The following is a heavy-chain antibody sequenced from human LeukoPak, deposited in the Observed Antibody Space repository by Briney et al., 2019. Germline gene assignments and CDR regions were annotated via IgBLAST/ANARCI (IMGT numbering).Heavy chain of an antibody. D-gene: IGHD2-15*01. CDR2: INHSGST. J-gene: IGHJ3*02. V-gene: IGHV4-34*01. CDR3: ARKPRINCSGGSCRTRSAFDI. CDR1: GGSFSGYF. Sequence: SETLSLTCAVYGGSFSGYFWSWIRQPPGKGLEWFGEINHSGSTNYNPSLKSRVTISVDTSKNQFSLKMSSVTAADTAVYYCARKPRINCSGGSCRTRSAFDIWGQGTMVTVSS.